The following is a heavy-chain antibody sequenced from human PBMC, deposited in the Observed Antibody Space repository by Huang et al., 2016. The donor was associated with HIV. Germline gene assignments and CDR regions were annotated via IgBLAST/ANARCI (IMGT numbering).Heavy chain of an antibody. D-gene: IGHD3-10*01. CDR3: ARGISTSTVLFDP. Sequence: QVQLVESGGGVVQPGRSLRISCAASGFTFDKFALHWVRQDPGKVREWGAVISNDGKNKYYADSMKGRFTIARDNSKNTLSLQMNSLRGADTALYYCARGISTSTVLFDPWGQGTQVTVAS. CDR1: GFTFDKFA. V-gene: IGHV3-30*01. CDR2: ISNDGKNK. J-gene: IGHJ5*02.